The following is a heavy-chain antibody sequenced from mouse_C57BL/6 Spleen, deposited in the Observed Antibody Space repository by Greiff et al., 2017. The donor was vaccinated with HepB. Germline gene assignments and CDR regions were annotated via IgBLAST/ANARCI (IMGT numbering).Heavy chain of an antibody. CDR2: IYPRDGST. CDR3: AGDDYGSSSYAMDY. D-gene: IGHD1-1*01. V-gene: IGHV1-78*01. CDR1: GYTFTDHT. J-gene: IGHJ4*01. Sequence: VQLQQSDAELVKPGASVKISCKVSGYTFTDHTIHWMKQRPEQGLEWIGYIYPRDGSTNYNEKFKGKAALTADKSSSTAYMQINSLTSEDSAVYFCAGDDYGSSSYAMDYWGQGTSVTVSS.